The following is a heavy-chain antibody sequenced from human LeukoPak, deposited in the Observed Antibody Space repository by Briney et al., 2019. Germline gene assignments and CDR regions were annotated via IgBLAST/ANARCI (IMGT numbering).Heavy chain of an antibody. Sequence: VASVTVSFKASGYTFTSYGISWVRQAPGQGLEWMGWISPYNANTNYPQKLQGRVTMTIDTSTSTAYMELRSLRSDDTAVYYCARDYDNVPDYWGQGTLVTVSS. D-gene: IGHD3-22*01. V-gene: IGHV1-18*01. J-gene: IGHJ4*02. CDR2: ISPYNANT. CDR3: ARDYDNVPDY. CDR1: GYTFTSYG.